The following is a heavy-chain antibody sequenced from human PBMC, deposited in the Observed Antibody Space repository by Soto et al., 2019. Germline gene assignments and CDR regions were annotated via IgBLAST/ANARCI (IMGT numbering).Heavy chain of an antibody. CDR2: IYSGGST. Sequence: SLRLSCAASGFTVSSNYMNWVRQAPGKGLEWVSVIYSGGSTNYADSVKGRFTISRDNSKNTLYLQMNSLRAEDTAVYYCARGPSIPPASTADFWDQGTLVTVSS. J-gene: IGHJ4*02. D-gene: IGHD6-13*01. V-gene: IGHV3-66*01. CDR3: ARGPSIPPASTADF. CDR1: GFTVSSNY.